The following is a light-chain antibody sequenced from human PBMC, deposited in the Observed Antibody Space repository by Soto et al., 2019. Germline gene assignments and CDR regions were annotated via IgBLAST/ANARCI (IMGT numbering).Light chain of an antibody. CDR3: RSYTRSSTLYV. CDR1: NIDVGGYNY. V-gene: IGLV2-14*01. J-gene: IGLJ1*01. Sequence: QSALTQPASVSGSPGQSMTISCTGKNIDVGGYNYVSWYQKNPGKAPNLMIYDVSNRPSGVSNRLSGSKSGNTASLTIYGIKAKDEADYYCRSYTRSSTLYVFATGTKLTFL. CDR2: DVS.